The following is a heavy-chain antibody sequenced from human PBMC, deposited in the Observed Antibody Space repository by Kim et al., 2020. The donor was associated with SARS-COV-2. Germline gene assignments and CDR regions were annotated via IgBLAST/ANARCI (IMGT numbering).Heavy chain of an antibody. D-gene: IGHD5-12*01. Sequence: SETLSLTCTVSGGSISSSSYYWGWIRQPPGKGLEWIGSIYYSGSTYYNPSLKSRVTISVDTSKNQFSLKLSSVTAADTAVYYCAGHSGYDSVYFDYWGQGTLVTVSS. V-gene: IGHV4-39*01. CDR3: AGHSGYDSVYFDY. CDR1: GGSISSSSYY. CDR2: IYYSGST. J-gene: IGHJ4*02.